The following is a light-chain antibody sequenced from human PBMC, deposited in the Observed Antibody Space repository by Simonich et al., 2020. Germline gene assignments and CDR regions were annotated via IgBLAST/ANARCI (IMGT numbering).Light chain of an antibody. Sequence: QPVLTQSSSASASLGSSVKLTCTLSSGHISYIIPWHQQQPGKAPRYLMKLEGSGSYNKGSGVPVPFSGSSSGADRYLTISNLQSEDEADYYCETWDSNTRVFGGGTKLTVL. J-gene: IGLJ3*02. CDR1: SGHISYI. CDR2: LEGSGSY. CDR3: ETWDSNTRV. V-gene: IGLV4-60*03.